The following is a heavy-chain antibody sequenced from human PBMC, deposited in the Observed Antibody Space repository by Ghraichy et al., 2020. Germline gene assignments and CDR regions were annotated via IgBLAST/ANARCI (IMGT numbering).Heavy chain of an antibody. CDR2: IYTSGST. CDR1: GGSISSYY. J-gene: IGHJ5*02. V-gene: IGHV4-4*09. D-gene: IGHD6-13*01. Sequence: SQTLSLTCTVSGGSISSYYWSWIRQPPGKGLEWIGYIYTSGSTNYNPSLKSRVTISVDTSKNQFSLKLSSVTAADTAVYYCARHLRTAAGTRWFDPWGQGTLVTVSS. CDR3: ARHLRTAAGTRWFDP.